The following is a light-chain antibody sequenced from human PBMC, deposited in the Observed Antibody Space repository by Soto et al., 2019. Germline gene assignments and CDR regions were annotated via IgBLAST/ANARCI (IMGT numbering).Light chain of an antibody. J-gene: IGLJ1*01. CDR3: CSYAGGYTFV. CDR1: SNYIGDYHY. CDR2: DVT. V-gene: IGLV2-11*01. Sequence: QSALAQPSSVSGSPGQSVTISCTGTSNYIGDYHYVSWYQQHPGKAPKLMIFDVTKRPSGVPDRFSGSKSGNTASLTISGLQAEDDADYYCCSYAGGYTFVFGTGTKLTVL.